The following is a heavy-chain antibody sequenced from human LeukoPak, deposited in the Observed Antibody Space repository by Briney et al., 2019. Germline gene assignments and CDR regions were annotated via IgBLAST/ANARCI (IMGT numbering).Heavy chain of an antibody. V-gene: IGHV4-39*07. D-gene: IGHD2-21*01. CDR1: GASISSTNNF. J-gene: IGHJ3*01. CDR3: ARVEAGLLDAFDL. CDR2: IYYSVST. Sequence: SETLSLTCTVSGASISSTNNFWGWIRQTPGKGLEWIATIYYSVSTYYNPSLKSRLSISVDTSKNQFSLKLSSVTAADTALYYCARVEAGLLDAFDLWGQGTMVTVSS.